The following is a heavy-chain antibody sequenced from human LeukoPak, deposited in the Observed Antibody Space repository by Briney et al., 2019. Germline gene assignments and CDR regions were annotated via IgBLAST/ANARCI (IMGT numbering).Heavy chain of an antibody. D-gene: IGHD6-19*01. CDR1: GYTFTSYG. CDR3: ARDQIAVAGPFDY. Sequence: ASVKVSRKASGYTFTSYGFSWVRQAPGQGLEWMGWISPYNGNTNSAQELQGGLTMTTDTSTSTAYMELRSLRSDDTAVYYCARDQIAVAGPFDYWGQGTLVTVSS. CDR2: ISPYNGNT. J-gene: IGHJ4*02. V-gene: IGHV1-18*01.